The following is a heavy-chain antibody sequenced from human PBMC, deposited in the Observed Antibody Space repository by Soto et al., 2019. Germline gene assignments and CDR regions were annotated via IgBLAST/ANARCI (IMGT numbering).Heavy chain of an antibody. Sequence: QVQLVESGGGVVQPGRSLRLSCAGSGFTFSSYDMHWVRQAPGKGLELVAVISYDGSNKYCADSVKGRFTISRDNSKNPLYLQMNSLRAEDTAVYYCAKVNVQFLEGSYYGMDVWGQGPTVTVAS. CDR2: ISYDGSNK. CDR1: GFTFSSYD. J-gene: IGHJ6*02. D-gene: IGHD3-3*01. V-gene: IGHV3-30*18. CDR3: AKVNVQFLEGSYYGMDV.